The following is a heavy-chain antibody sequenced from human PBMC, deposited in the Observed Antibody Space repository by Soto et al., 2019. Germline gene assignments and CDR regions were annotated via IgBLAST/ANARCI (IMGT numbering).Heavy chain of an antibody. Sequence: ASVKVSCKASGYPFTRYSIRWVRQAPGQGLEWMGWISGYNGDTEYSKNFQGRLTMTIDTSTTTASMELRSLRSDDTAVYYCARASLTIFGAPYGMDVWRQGTSVTVSS. V-gene: IGHV1-18*04. CDR1: GYPFTRYS. D-gene: IGHD3-3*01. CDR3: ARASLTIFGAPYGMDV. CDR2: ISGYNGDT. J-gene: IGHJ6*02.